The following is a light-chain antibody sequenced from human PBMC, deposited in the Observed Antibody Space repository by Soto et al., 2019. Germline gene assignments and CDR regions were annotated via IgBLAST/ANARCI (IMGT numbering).Light chain of an antibody. CDR2: EHS. V-gene: IGLV3-21*02. CDR1: NVGSNS. Sequence: SYELTQPPSVSVAPGQTATIACGGKNVGSNSVHWYHQKPGQAPVLVVFEHSDRPSGIPERFSASKSGNTATLTISRVEAGDEADYYCQVWDSSRHVVFGRGTKVTVL. J-gene: IGLJ2*01. CDR3: QVWDSSRHVV.